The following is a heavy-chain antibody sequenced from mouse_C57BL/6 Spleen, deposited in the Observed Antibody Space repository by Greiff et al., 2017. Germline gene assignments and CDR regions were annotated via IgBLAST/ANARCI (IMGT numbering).Heavy chain of an antibody. CDR2: INPSTGGT. J-gene: IGHJ2*01. D-gene: IGHD1-1*01. CDR3: ARVYGSSYFDY. CDR1: GYSFTGYY. Sequence: EVKLVESGPELVKPGASVKISCKASGYSFTGYYMNWVKQSPEKSLEWIGEINPSTGGTTYNQKFKAKATLTVDKSYSTAYMQLKSLTSEDSAVYYCARVYGSSYFDYWGQGTTLTVSS. V-gene: IGHV1-42*01.